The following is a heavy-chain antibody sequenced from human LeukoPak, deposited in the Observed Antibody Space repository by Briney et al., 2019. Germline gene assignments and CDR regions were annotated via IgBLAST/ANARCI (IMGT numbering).Heavy chain of an antibody. CDR2: FDPEDGET. Sequence: GASVKVSCKVSGYTLTELSMHWVRQAPGKGLEWMGGFDPEDGETIYAQKFQGRVTMTEDTSTDTAYMELSSLRSEDTAVYYCATDLLSYDSRHYYFDYWGQGTLVTVSS. CDR3: ATDLLSYDSRHYYFDY. D-gene: IGHD3-22*01. V-gene: IGHV1-24*01. CDR1: GYTLTELS. J-gene: IGHJ4*02.